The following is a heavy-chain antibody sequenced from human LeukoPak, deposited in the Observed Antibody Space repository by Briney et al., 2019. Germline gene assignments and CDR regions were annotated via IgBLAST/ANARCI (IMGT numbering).Heavy chain of an antibody. V-gene: IGHV4-59*01. Sequence: KPSETLSLTCAVYGGSFSGYYWSWIRQPPGKGLEWIGYIYYTGSTNYNPSLKSRVTISVDTSQNQFSLKVSSVTAADTAVYYCVRSKSGTYGWFDPWGQGTLVTVSS. CDR2: IYYTGST. D-gene: IGHD4-17*01. CDR3: VRSKSGTYGWFDP. J-gene: IGHJ5*02. CDR1: GGSFSGYY.